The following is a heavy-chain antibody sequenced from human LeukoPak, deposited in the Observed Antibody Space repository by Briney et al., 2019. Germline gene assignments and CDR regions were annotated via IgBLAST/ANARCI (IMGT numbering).Heavy chain of an antibody. CDR1: GYTFTNYY. J-gene: IGHJ4*02. Sequence: GESLPLSCKGSGYTFTNYYIGWVRQTPGKGLEWMGIISPGDSDARYSPSFQGQVTISADKSISTAYLRWSSLKASDTAMYYCAGRYCSSTSCNPYFFYYWGQGTLVTVSS. CDR2: ISPGDSDA. D-gene: IGHD2-2*01. CDR3: AGRYCSSTSCNPYFFYY. V-gene: IGHV5-51*01.